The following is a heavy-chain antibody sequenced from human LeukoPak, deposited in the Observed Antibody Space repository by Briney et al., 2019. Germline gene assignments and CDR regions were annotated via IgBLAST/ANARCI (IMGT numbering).Heavy chain of an antibody. CDR2: ISAYKGNT. V-gene: IGHV1-18*01. J-gene: IGHJ4*02. D-gene: IGHD3-10*01. Sequence: ASVKVSCKASGYTFTSYGISCVRQAPGQGLECRGWISAYKGNTNYTQKLQGRVTMTTDRPTNTAYGELRSLRSEDTAVYYCAMFWVDFRVSVRGVIRPFDYWGQGTLVTVSS. CDR1: GYTFTSYG. CDR3: AMFWVDFRVSVRGVIRPFDY.